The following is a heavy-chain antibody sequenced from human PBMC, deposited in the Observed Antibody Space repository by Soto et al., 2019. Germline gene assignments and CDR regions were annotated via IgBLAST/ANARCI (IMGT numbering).Heavy chain of an antibody. CDR3: ARGGATTVTLFDY. CDR1: GFTFSTYA. CDR2: ISGSGGTT. J-gene: IGHJ4*02. Sequence: GGSLRLSCAASGFTFSTYAMSWVRQAPGKGLEWLSGISGSGGTTYYADSVKGRFTISRDKSKTTLYLQMNSLRAEDTAVYYCARGGATTVTLFDYWGQGTLVTVSS. V-gene: IGHV3-23*01. D-gene: IGHD4-17*01.